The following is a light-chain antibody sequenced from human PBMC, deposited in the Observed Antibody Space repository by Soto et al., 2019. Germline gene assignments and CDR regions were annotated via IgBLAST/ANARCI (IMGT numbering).Light chain of an antibody. CDR2: GAT. V-gene: IGLV2-23*01. Sequence: QSALTQPASVSASPGQSITISCTGRSSDVGGYNLVSWYQQHPGKAPQLMIFGATYRPSGVSNRFSASKSGNTASLTISGLQAEDEADYYCCSYAGSNTYVFGTGTKLIVL. CDR3: CSYAGSNTYV. CDR1: SSDVGGYNL. J-gene: IGLJ1*01.